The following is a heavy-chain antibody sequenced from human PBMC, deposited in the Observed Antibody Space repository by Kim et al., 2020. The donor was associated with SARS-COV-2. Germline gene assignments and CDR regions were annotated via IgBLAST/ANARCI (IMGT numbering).Heavy chain of an antibody. CDR3: TTGRYYYDSSGYYQFDY. V-gene: IGHV3-15*01. Sequence: VKGRFTISRDDSKNTLYLQMNSLKTEDTAVYYCTTGRYYYDSSGYYQFDYWGQGTLVTVSS. J-gene: IGHJ4*02. D-gene: IGHD3-22*01.